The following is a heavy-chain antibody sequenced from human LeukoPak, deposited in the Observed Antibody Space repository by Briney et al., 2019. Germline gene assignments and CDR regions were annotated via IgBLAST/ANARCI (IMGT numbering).Heavy chain of an antibody. D-gene: IGHD4-17*01. J-gene: IGHJ3*02. CDR2: INPSGGTT. CDR3: ARVRDYGGYCDAFTI. Sequence: ASVKVSCKASGYTFTNYYIHWVRQAPGQGLEWMGIINPSGGTTNYAQRFQGRVTMTRDTSTSTVYMEVSSLRSEDTAVYYCARVRDYGGYCDAFTIWGQGTMVTVSS. V-gene: IGHV1-46*01. CDR1: GYTFTNYY.